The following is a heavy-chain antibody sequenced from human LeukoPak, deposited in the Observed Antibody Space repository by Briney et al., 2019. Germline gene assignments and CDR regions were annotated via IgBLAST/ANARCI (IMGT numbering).Heavy chain of an antibody. J-gene: IGHJ4*02. V-gene: IGHV4-34*01. D-gene: IGHD5-12*01. CDR2: INHSGST. CDR3: ASGYSGYNRIFDY. Sequence: SETLSLTCAVYGGSFSGYYWSWIRQPPGKGLEWLGEINHSGSTNYNPSLKSRVTISVDTSKNQFSLKLSSVTAADTAVYYCASGYSGYNRIFDYWGQGTLVTVSS. CDR1: GGSFSGYY.